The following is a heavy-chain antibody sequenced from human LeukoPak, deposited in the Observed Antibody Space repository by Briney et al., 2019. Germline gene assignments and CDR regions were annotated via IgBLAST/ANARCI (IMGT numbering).Heavy chain of an antibody. CDR2: ISGSGSKT. D-gene: IGHD5-18*01. V-gene: IGHV3-23*01. Sequence: GGSLRLSCAASGFTFSTCAITWVRQAPGKGLEWVSAISGSGSKTFYADSVKGRFTISRDNPKNTLYLQMNSLRPEDTAVYYCVKEPRGYSFSFDICGQGTMVTVSS. CDR1: GFTFSTCA. J-gene: IGHJ3*02. CDR3: VKEPRGYSFSFDI.